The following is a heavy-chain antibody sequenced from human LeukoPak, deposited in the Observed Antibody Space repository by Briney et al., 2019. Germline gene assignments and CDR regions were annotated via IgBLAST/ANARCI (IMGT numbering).Heavy chain of an antibody. CDR1: GFTFSSYS. D-gene: IGHD3-10*01. Sequence: PGGSLRLSCAASGFTFSSYSMNWVRQAPGKGLEWVSYISSASNTIYYADPVKVRLTISRDNAKNSLYLQMNSLRAEDTAMYYCARDGWFGDYNWFDPWGQGTLVTVSS. J-gene: IGHJ5*02. CDR3: ARDGWFGDYNWFDP. V-gene: IGHV3-48*01. CDR2: ISSASNTI.